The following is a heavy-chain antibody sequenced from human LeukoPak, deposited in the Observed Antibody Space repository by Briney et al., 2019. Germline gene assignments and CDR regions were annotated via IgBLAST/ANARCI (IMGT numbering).Heavy chain of an antibody. CDR1: GFTFSSYG. V-gene: IGHV3-33*01. CDR2: IWYDGSNK. CDR3: ARDTYCGGDCFPDYFDY. D-gene: IGHD2-21*02. J-gene: IGHJ4*02. Sequence: PGRSLRLSCAASGFTFSSYGMHWVRQAPGKGLEWVAVIWYDGSNKYYADSVKGRFTISRDNSKNTLYLQMNSLRAEDTAVYYCARDTYCGGDCFPDYFDYWGPGTLVTVSS.